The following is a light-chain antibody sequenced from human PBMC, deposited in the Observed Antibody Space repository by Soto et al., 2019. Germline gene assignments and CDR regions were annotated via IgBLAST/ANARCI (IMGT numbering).Light chain of an antibody. V-gene: IGLV2-14*01. CDR2: EVS. J-gene: IGLJ2*01. Sequence: QSVLAQAASVSGSPGQSITISCTGTSSDVGGYIYVSWFQHHPGKAPKLIIYEVSNRPSGVSNRFSGSRSDNTASLTISGLQAEDEAIYYCSSYSTTTRGVLFGGGTKLTV. CDR3: SSYSTTTRGVL. CDR1: SSDVGGYIY.